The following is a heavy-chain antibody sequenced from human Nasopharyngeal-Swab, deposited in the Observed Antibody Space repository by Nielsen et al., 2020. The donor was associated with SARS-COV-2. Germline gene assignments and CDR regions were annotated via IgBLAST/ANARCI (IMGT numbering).Heavy chain of an antibody. V-gene: IGHV4-39*02. CDR3: AREESYYYGMDV. Sequence: SETLSLTCTVSGGSISTSSYYWGWIRQPPGKGLEWTGSIFYSGSTYYNPSLKSRVTISVDTSKNQFSLKLSSVTAADTAVYYCAREESYYYGMDVWGQGTTVTVSS. J-gene: IGHJ6*02. CDR2: IFYSGST. CDR1: GGSISTSSYY.